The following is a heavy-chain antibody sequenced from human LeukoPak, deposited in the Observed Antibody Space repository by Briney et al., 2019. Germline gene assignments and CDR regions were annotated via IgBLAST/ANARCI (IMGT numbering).Heavy chain of an antibody. V-gene: IGHV1-69*13. CDR3: ASGVSNYYDSSGYDY. D-gene: IGHD3-22*01. CDR1: GYTFSNYD. CDR2: IIPIFGTA. J-gene: IGHJ4*02. Sequence: VASVTVSCKASGYTFSNYDINWVRQAPGQGLEWMGGIIPIFGTANYAQKFQGRVTITADESTSTAYMELSSLRSEDTAVYYCASGVSNYYDSSGYDYWGQGTLVTVSS.